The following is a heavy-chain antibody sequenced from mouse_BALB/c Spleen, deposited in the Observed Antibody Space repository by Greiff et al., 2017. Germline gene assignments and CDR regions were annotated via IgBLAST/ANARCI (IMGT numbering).Heavy chain of an antibody. CDR2: IDPENGNT. CDR1: GFNIKDYY. D-gene: IGHD2-10*02. V-gene: IGHV14-1*02. Sequence: VQLQQSGAELVRPGALVKLSCKASGFNIKDYYMHWVKQRPEQGLEWIGWIDPENGNTIYDPKFQGKASITADTSSNTAYLQLSSLTSEDTAVYYCARLGYGNYVGAMDYWGQGTSVTVSS. J-gene: IGHJ4*01. CDR3: ARLGYGNYVGAMDY.